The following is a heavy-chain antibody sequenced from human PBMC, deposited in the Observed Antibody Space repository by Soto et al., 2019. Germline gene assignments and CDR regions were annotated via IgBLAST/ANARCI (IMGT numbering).Heavy chain of an antibody. D-gene: IGHD2-15*01. CDR3: AKQGRRGHFDYYMDV. J-gene: IGHJ6*03. CDR2: ISGGGRST. V-gene: IGHV3-23*01. Sequence: EVQLLESGGGLVQVGGSRRLSCAASGFAFTKYGMNWVRMSPGRGLEWVSRISGGGRSTYTGDSVRGRFTISRDISKNTLYLQMNSLRADDTAVYYCAKQGRRGHFDYYMDVWGRGTTVTVSS. CDR1: GFAFTKYG.